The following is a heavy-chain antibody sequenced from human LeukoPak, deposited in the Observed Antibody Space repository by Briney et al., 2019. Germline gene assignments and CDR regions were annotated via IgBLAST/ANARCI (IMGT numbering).Heavy chain of an antibody. CDR1: GGSVSSYY. V-gene: IGHV4-59*08. CDR2: VYYTGSA. CDR3: ARHFAYSSSSYFDY. D-gene: IGHD6-6*01. Sequence: SETLSLTCSVSGGSVSSYYWSWIRQPPGKGLEWIGYVYYTGSANYNPSLKSRVTMFEDKSKNQFSLRLYSVTVADTAVYYCARHFAYSSSSYFDYWGQGSLVTVSS. J-gene: IGHJ4*02.